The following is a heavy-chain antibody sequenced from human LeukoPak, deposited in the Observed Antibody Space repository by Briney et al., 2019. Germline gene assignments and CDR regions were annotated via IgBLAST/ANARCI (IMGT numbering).Heavy chain of an antibody. CDR2: IYHSGST. CDR1: GYSISSCYY. V-gene: IGHV4-38-2*02. J-gene: IGHJ5*02. Sequence: SETLSLTCTVSGYSISSCYYCGWIRQPPGKGLEWIGSIYHSGSTYYNPSLKSRVTISVNTSKKQLPLELSSVTAADTGVYYCARGGYSYGSWGQGTLVPVSS. CDR3: ARGGYSYGS. D-gene: IGHD5-18*01.